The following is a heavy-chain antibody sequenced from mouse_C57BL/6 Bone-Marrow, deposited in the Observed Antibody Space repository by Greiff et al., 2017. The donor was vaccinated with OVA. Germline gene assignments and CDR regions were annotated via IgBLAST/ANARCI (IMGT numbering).Heavy chain of an antibody. D-gene: IGHD2-3*01. CDR1: GYTFTSYW. CDR3: ARTSDGCSFAY. V-gene: IGHV1-69*01. J-gene: IGHJ3*01. CDR2: IDPSDSYT. Sequence: VQLQQSGAELVMPGASVKLSCKASGYTFTSYWMHWVKQRPGQGLEWIGEIDPSDSYTNYNQKFKGKSTLTVDKSSSTAYMQLSSLTSEDSAVYYCARTSDGCSFAYWGQGTLVTVSA.